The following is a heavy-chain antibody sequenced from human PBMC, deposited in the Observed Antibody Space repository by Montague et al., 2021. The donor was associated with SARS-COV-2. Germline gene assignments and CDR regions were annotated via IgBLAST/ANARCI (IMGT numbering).Heavy chain of an antibody. CDR2: INHRGST. V-gene: IGHV4-34*01. CDR1: GGSFSGYY. CDR3: ASGGGYSYVALHY. D-gene: IGHD5-18*01. J-gene: IGHJ4*02. Sequence: SETLSLTCVVYGGSFSGYYWSWIRQPPGKGLEWIGEINHRGSTNHNPSLKSRVTISVDTSKNQFSLELNSVTAADTAVYYCASGGGYSYVALHYWGQGNLVTVSS.